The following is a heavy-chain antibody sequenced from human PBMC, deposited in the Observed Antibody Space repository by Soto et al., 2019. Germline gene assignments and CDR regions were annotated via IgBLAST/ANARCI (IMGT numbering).Heavy chain of an antibody. D-gene: IGHD2-15*01. J-gene: IGHJ6*02. CDR3: ARAQGSRYGMDV. V-gene: IGHV1-69*01. CDR2: IIPIFGTA. Sequence: QVQLVQSGAEVKKPGSSVKVSCKASGCTFSSYAISWVRQAPGQGLEWMGGIIPIFGTANYAEKFRGRVTITADESTSTDYMELSSLRSEETAVYYCARAQGSRYGMDVWGQGTTVTVSS. CDR1: GCTFSSYA.